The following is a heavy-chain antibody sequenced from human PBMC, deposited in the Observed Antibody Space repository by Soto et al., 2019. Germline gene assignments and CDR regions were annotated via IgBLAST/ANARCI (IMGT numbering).Heavy chain of an antibody. CDR3: VRATEYNTVDIPRNDYLDY. CDR1: GFTFSWYW. Sequence: VQLVASGGGLVQPGGSLKMSCEASGFTFSWYWMSWVRQAPGKGREWVANIKFDGSEKHYVDSVKGRFTISRDNAKNALYLRTNRLRDEDTALYYCVRATEYNTVDIPRNDYLDYWRPGTLVTVSS. D-gene: IGHD2-15*01. V-gene: IGHV3-7*01. J-gene: IGHJ4*02. CDR2: IKFDGSEK.